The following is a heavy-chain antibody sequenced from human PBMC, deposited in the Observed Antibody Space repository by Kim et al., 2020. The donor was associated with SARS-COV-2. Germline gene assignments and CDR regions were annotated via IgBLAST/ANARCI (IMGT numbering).Heavy chain of an antibody. CDR3: GRTARVPDY. J-gene: IGHJ4*02. Sequence: GGSLRLSCAASGFTFSDFYMSWVRQAPGKGLEYIGYISGSGTDIRYADSVKGRFTISRDSAKNSLYLQMNSLRAEDTAVYYCGRTARVPDYRGQGTLVTVSS. V-gene: IGHV3-11*01. CDR2: ISGSGTDI. D-gene: IGHD2-21*02. CDR1: GFTFSDFY.